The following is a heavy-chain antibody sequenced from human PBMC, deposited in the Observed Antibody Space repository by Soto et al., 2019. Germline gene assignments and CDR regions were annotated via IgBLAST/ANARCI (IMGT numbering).Heavy chain of an antibody. J-gene: IGHJ2*01. D-gene: IGHD6-19*01. CDR2: ISSSGSTI. CDR3: ARGSDRQQWLVGPGGWYFDL. CDR1: GFTFSSYE. Sequence: GSLRLSCAASGFTFSSYEMNWVRQAPVKVLEWVSYISSSGSTIYYADSVKGRFTISRDNAKNSLYLQMNSLRAEDTAVYYCARGSDRQQWLVGPGGWYFDLWGRGTLVTVSS. V-gene: IGHV3-48*03.